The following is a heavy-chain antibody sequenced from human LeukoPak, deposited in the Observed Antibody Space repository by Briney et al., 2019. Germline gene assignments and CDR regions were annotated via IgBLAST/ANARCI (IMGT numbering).Heavy chain of an antibody. V-gene: IGHV4-59*01. CDR3: ARGVTMIRGAAYYYMDV. CDR2: IYYSGST. Sequence: PSETLSVTCTVPGGSISDYYWCWIRQPPGKGRERVGYIYYSGSTNYNPSLKSRVTISVDTSKNQFSLKLNSVTAADTAVYYCARGVTMIRGAAYYYMDVWGKGTTVTVSS. D-gene: IGHD3-10*01. CDR1: GGSISDYY. J-gene: IGHJ6*03.